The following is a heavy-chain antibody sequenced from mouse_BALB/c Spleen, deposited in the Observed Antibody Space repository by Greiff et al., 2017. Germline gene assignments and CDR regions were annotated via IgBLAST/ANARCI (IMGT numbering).Heavy chain of an antibody. D-gene: IGHD2-14*01. V-gene: IGHV1-18*01. Sequence: VQLLQSGPGLVKPGASVKIPCTASGFSFTDYNMDWVQQCHGKSLEWIGDINPNNGGTNYNQKFKGKATLTVDKYYSTVYMVLRSLTSEDTAVYYCERWGYDSVDYAMDYWGQGTTVTVSS. CDR3: ERWGYDSVDYAMDY. CDR2: INPNNGGT. J-gene: IGHJ4*01. CDR1: GFSFTDYN.